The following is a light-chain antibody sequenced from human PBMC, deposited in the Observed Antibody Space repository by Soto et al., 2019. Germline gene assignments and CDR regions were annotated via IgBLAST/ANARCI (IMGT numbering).Light chain of an antibody. Sequence: EVVLTQSAVTLSLSPGERATLSCRASQSFRGLLAWYQQKPGQAPSLIIYDAYNRATGIPPRFSGSGSGTDCTLTISSLEPEDAAVYYCQQRHMWPITFVQGTRLEIK. J-gene: IGKJ5*01. CDR3: QQRHMWPIT. CDR1: QSFRGL. V-gene: IGKV3-11*01. CDR2: DAY.